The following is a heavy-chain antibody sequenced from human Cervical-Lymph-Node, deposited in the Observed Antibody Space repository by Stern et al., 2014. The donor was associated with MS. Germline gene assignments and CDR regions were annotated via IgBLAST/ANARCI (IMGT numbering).Heavy chain of an antibody. J-gene: IGHJ6*02. CDR3: ARDTDFAYSSSLDV. Sequence: MQLVESGGGVVQPGRSLRLSCAASGFTFSSYAMHWVRQAPGKGLEWVAVISYDGSNKYYADSVKGRFTISRDNSKNTLYLQMNSLRAEDTAVYYCARDTDFAYSSSLDVWGQGTTVTVSS. V-gene: IGHV3-30*04. D-gene: IGHD6-13*01. CDR2: ISYDGSNK. CDR1: GFTFSSYA.